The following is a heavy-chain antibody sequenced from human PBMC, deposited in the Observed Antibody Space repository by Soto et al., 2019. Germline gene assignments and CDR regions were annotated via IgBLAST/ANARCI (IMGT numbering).Heavy chain of an antibody. CDR1: GGAVGSNNYY. CDR2: VSYTGNT. V-gene: IGHV4-39*03. J-gene: IGHJ4*02. D-gene: IGHD2-2*01. Sequence: PSETLSLTCTVSGGAVGSNNYYWGWIRQPPGKGLEWIGSVSYTGNTYYNPSLKSRVIISADTSTNQFSLRLRSLTASDTAVYYCALRRVAYADFWGQGTRVTVSS. CDR3: ALRRVAYADF.